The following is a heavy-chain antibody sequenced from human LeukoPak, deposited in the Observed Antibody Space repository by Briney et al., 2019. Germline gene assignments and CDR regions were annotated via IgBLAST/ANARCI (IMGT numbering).Heavy chain of an antibody. D-gene: IGHD1-14*01. CDR1: GYTNLQYN. Sequence: SETLSLTCTVSGYTNLQYNWNEMRQSPGKELEWIGYMYNRGSTIYNPSLKSRVTISTDTSKNQFSLRLTSVTAADTAVFYCSRAYNAVTSDVWCKGTAVTIT. V-gene: IGHV4-59*01. CDR3: SRAYNAVTSDV. CDR2: MYNRGST. J-gene: IGHJ6*03.